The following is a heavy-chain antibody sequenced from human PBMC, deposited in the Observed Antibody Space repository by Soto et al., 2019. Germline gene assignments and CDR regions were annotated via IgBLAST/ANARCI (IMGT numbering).Heavy chain of an antibody. Sequence: KPGGSLRLSCAASGFTFSSYSMNWVRQAPGKGLEWVSSISSSSSYIYYADSVKGRFTISRDSAKNSLYLQMNSLRAEDTAVYYCAREGGSSSWSYYYGMDVWGQGTTVTVSS. CDR1: GFTFSSYS. J-gene: IGHJ6*02. D-gene: IGHD6-13*01. CDR2: ISSSSSYI. V-gene: IGHV3-21*01. CDR3: AREGGSSSWSYYYGMDV.